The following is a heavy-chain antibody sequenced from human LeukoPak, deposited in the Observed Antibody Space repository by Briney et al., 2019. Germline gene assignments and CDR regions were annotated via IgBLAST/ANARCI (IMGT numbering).Heavy chain of an antibody. Sequence: ASVKVSCKASGYTFTGYYMHWVRQATGQGLEWMGWMNPNSGNTGYAQKFQGRVTITRNTSISTAYMELSSLRSEDTAVYYCARGGSSWYRAYNWFDPWGQGTLVTVSS. CDR1: GYTFTGYY. CDR2: MNPNSGNT. J-gene: IGHJ5*02. V-gene: IGHV1-8*03. CDR3: ARGGSSWYRAYNWFDP. D-gene: IGHD6-13*01.